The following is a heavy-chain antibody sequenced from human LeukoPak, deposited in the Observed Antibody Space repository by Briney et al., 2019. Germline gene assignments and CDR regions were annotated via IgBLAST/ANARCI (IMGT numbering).Heavy chain of an antibody. J-gene: IGHJ1*01. V-gene: IGHV3-74*01. CDR2: INNDGSGK. CDR3: AKKRYDCSGHLGYFLH. D-gene: IGHD3-22*01. Sequence: PGGSLRLSCAASGFTFSNYWMHWVRHAPGKGLMWVSRINNDGSGKTYADSVRGRFTISRDNAETTLYLQMSSLRAEDTAVYYCAKKRYDCSGHLGYFLHWGQGTLVTVSS. CDR1: GFTFSNYW.